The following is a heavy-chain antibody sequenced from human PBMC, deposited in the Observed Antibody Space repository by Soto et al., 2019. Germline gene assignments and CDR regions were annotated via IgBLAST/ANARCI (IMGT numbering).Heavy chain of an antibody. J-gene: IGHJ4*02. CDR3: ARLSQVVTAIR. D-gene: IGHD2-21*02. V-gene: IGHV4-39*01. CDR1: DDSMSSNSYY. CDR2: INYSGST. Sequence: QLQLQESGPGLVKPSETLSLTCTVSDDSMSSNSYYWGWIRQPPGKGLEWIGNINYSGSTYYNPSVKSRVTMSVDTSKNQFSLNLSSVTAADMAVYYCARLSQVVTAIRWGQGTLVTVSS.